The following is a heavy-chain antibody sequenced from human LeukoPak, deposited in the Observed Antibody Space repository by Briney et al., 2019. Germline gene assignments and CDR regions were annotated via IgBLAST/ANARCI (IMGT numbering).Heavy chain of an antibody. CDR3: ARGIAAAGFNWFDP. CDR2: IYYSGST. CDR1: GGSISSYY. J-gene: IGHJ5*02. V-gene: IGHV4-59*12. D-gene: IGHD6-13*01. Sequence: SETLSLTCTVSGGSISSYYWSWIRQPPGKGLEWIGYIYYSGSTNYNPSLKSRVTISVDTSKNQFSLKLSSVTAADTAVYYCARGIAAAGFNWFDPWGQGTLVTVSS.